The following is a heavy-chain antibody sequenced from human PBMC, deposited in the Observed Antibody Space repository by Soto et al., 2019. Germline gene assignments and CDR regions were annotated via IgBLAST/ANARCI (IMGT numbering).Heavy chain of an antibody. CDR2: IYSGGST. CDR1: GFTVSSNY. CDR3: ARGLDYYDSSGYLPLLDY. J-gene: IGHJ4*02. V-gene: IGHV3-53*01. D-gene: IGHD3-22*01. Sequence: EVQLVESGGGLIQRGGSLRLSCAASGFTVSSNYMSWVRQAPGKGLEWVSVIYSGGSTYYADSVKGRFTISRDNSKNTLYLQMNSLRAEDTAVYYCARGLDYYDSSGYLPLLDYWGQGTLVTVSS.